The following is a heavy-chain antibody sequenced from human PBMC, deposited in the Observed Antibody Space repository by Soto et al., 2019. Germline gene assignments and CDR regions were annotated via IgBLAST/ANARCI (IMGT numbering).Heavy chain of an antibody. J-gene: IGHJ6*02. Sequence: QVQLVQSGAEVKKPGSSVKVSCKASGGTFSRSAISWVRQAPGQGLEWMGGIVLIFGSPNYSQKFQGRLTITADEPTSTAYMELSSLKSDDTAVYFCARSYFGAPIINGGFYYHGLDGWGQGPTVTVS. V-gene: IGHV1-69*01. CDR3: ARSYFGAPIINGGFYYHGLDG. CDR2: IVLIFGSP. D-gene: IGHD3-10*01. CDR1: GGTFSRSA.